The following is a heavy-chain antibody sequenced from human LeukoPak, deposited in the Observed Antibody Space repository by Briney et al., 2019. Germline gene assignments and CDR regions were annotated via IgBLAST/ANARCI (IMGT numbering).Heavy chain of an antibody. CDR3: ARTLVGVGYYFDY. V-gene: IGHV3-66*02. CDR1: GFTVSSNY. CDR2: IYSGGST. D-gene: IGHD2-15*01. Sequence: PGGSLRLSCAASGFTVSSNYMSWVRQAPGKGLEWVSVIYSGGSTYYADSVKGRFTISRDNSKNTLYHQMNSLRAEDTAVYYCARTLVGVGYYFDYWGQGTLVTVSS. J-gene: IGHJ4*02.